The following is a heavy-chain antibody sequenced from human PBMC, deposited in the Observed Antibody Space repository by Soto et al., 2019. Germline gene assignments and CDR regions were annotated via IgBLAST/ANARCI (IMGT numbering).Heavy chain of an antibody. CDR3: ARAWAFGFDY. V-gene: IGHV1-18*01. Sequence: SVKVSCKASVYTFTSYGISWVRQAPGQGLEWMGWISAYNGNTNYAQKFHGRVTMTTDTSTSTAYVELRRLRSGDTAVYYCARAWAFGFDYWGQGTQVTGSS. D-gene: IGHD1-26*01. J-gene: IGHJ4*02. CDR2: ISAYNGNT. CDR1: VYTFTSYG.